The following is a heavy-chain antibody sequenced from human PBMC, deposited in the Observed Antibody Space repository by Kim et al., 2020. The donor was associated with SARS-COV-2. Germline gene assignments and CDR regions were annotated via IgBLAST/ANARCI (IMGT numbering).Heavy chain of an antibody. D-gene: IGHD3-16*01. CDR3: ARDLLRMVAHVPFDY. CDR2: IWYEGRNK. V-gene: IGHV3-33*01. CDR1: GFTFSNNG. J-gene: IGHJ4*02. Sequence: GGSLRLSCAASGFTFSNNGMHWVRQAPCKGLEWVAAIWYEGRNKYYADSLKGRVTISRDNSKNTLYLQMNSLRGEDTAVYYCARDLLRMVAHVPFDYWGQRTLVTV.